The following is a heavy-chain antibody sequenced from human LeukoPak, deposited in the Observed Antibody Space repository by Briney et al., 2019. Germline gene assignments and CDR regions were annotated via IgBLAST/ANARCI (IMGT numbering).Heavy chain of an antibody. D-gene: IGHD1-26*01. CDR3: ARHYGGSGSYQWFDP. Sequence: SDTLSLTCTVSVRSISSYYGSGIRQPPGKGLEEMGYIYYSGSTNYNPSLKSRVTISVDTSKNQFSLKLSSVTAADTAVYYCARHYGGSGSYQWFDPWGQGTMVTVSS. CDR1: VRSISSYY. J-gene: IGHJ5*02. V-gene: IGHV4-59*07. CDR2: IYYSGST.